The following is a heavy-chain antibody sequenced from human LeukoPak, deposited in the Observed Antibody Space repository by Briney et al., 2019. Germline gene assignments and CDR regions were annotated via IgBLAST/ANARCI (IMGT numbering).Heavy chain of an antibody. Sequence: EASVKVSCKASGYPFDNFGLTWVRQAPGQGLEWMGIINPSGGSTSYAQKFQGRVTMTRDTSTSTVYMELSSLRSEDTAVYYCARERAPVGEDSSGYCHYWGQGTLVTVSS. CDR3: ARERAPVGEDSSGYCHY. D-gene: IGHD3-22*01. V-gene: IGHV1-46*02. J-gene: IGHJ4*02. CDR2: INPSGGST. CDR1: GYPFDNFG.